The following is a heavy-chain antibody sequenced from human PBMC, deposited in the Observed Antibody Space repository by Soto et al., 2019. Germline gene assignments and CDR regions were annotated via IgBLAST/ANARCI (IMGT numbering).Heavy chain of an antibody. CDR2: IYYTGST. CDR3: ARANWYSEY. J-gene: IGHJ4*02. Sequence: QVHLQESGPGLVKPSETLSLTCTVSGGSINNHYWSWIRQPPGKGLECIGYIYYTGSTNYNPSLKSRVTMSADTSKNRVSLNLTSLTAADTAIYYCARANWYSEYWGQGTLVTVSS. CDR1: GGSINNHY. D-gene: IGHD7-27*01. V-gene: IGHV4-59*11.